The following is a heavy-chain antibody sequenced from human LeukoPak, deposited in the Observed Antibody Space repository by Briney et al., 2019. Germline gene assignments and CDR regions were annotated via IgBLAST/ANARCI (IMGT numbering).Heavy chain of an antibody. Sequence: SETLSLTCAVYGGSFSGYYWSWIRQPPGKGLEWIGEINHSGSTNYNPSLKSRVTISVDTSKNQFSLKLSSVTAADTAVYYCARASEQWLVDYWGQGTLVTVSP. V-gene: IGHV4-34*01. CDR3: ARASEQWLVDY. D-gene: IGHD6-19*01. CDR2: INHSGST. CDR1: GGSFSGYY. J-gene: IGHJ4*02.